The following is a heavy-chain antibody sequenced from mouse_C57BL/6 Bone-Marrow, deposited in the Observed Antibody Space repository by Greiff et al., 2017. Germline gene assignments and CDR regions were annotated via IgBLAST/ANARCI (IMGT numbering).Heavy chain of an antibody. V-gene: IGHV5-6*01. Sequence: EVKLVESGGDLVKPGGSLKLSCAASGFTFSSYGMSWVRQTPDKRLEWVATISSGGSYTYYPDSVKGRFTISRDNAKNTLYLQMSSLKSEDTAVYYCARHGTTVVATDYWGQGTTLTGSS. CDR3: ARHGTTVVATDY. J-gene: IGHJ2*01. CDR1: GFTFSSYG. CDR2: ISSGGSYT. D-gene: IGHD1-1*01.